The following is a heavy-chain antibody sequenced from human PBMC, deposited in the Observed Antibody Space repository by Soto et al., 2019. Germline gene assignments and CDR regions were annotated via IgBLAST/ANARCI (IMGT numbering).Heavy chain of an antibody. Sequence: SVKVSCKASGYTFTSYGISWVRQAPGQGLEWMGRIIPILGIANYAQKFQGRVTITADKSTSTAYMELSSLRSEDTAVYYCAIPTVTTGWFDPWGQGTLVTVSS. CDR3: AIPTVTTGWFDP. CDR2: IIPILGIA. CDR1: GYTFTSYG. V-gene: IGHV1-69*04. J-gene: IGHJ5*02. D-gene: IGHD4-4*01.